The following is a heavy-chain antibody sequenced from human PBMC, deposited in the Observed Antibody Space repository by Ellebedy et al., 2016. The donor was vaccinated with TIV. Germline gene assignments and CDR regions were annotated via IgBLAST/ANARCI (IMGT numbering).Heavy chain of an antibody. Sequence: PGGSLRLSCAVSGFTFSNAWMSWVRQAPGRGLEWIGRIAATRDGGTTDYVAPVKGSFTISRDDSENTLVLHMSSLRTDDTAVYFCAVGAALLDFWGQGSLVTVSS. CDR2: IAATRDGGTT. J-gene: IGHJ4*02. D-gene: IGHD1-26*01. CDR1: GFTFSNAW. V-gene: IGHV3-15*04. CDR3: AVGAALLDF.